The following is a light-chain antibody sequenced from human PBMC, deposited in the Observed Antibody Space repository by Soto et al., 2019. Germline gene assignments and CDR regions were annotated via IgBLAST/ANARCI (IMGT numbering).Light chain of an antibody. CDR3: QSYNTARPN. V-gene: IGKV1-12*01. CDR1: QDVGKW. J-gene: IGKJ5*01. Sequence: DIQMTQSPPSVSASVGDRVTITCRASQDVGKWLAWYQQKPGKAPTLLIHGASSLQSGVPPRYSGSGYGTDFTLTISSLQPEDFATYYCQSYNTARPNFGQGTRLEI. CDR2: GAS.